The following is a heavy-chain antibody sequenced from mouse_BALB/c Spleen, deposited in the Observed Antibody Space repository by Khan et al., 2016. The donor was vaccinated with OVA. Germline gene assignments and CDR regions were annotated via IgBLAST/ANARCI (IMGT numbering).Heavy chain of an antibody. CDR2: ISNSGST. V-gene: IGHV3-2*02. Sequence: EVQLQESGPGLVKPSQSLSLTCTVTGYSITSDYAWNWIRQFPRNKLEWMGYISNSGSTSYNPSLKSRISITRDTSKNQFSLQLNSVTTEDTATYFCARSGCEAWFAYWGQGTLVTVSA. CDR3: ARSGCEAWFAY. J-gene: IGHJ3*01. CDR1: GYSITSDYA.